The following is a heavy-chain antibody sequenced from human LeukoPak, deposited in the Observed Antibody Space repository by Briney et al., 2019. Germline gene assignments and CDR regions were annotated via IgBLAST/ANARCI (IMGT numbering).Heavy chain of an antibody. CDR1: GYSFATYW. Sequence: GESLKISCKGSGYSFATYWIGWVRPMPGKGLEWMGINYPGDSDTRYSPSFQGQVTISADKSISPAYLQWSSLKASDTAMYYCARLVGSSTFSGFDYWGQGTLVTVSS. J-gene: IGHJ4*02. CDR2: NYPGDSDT. D-gene: IGHD6-6*01. V-gene: IGHV5-51*01. CDR3: ARLVGSSTFSGFDY.